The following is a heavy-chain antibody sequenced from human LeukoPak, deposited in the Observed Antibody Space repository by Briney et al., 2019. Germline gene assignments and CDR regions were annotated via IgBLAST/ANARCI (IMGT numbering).Heavy chain of an antibody. CDR2: ISGSGGNT. CDR3: AKDRGRYYDSSGYYWGYYFDS. V-gene: IGHV3-23*01. J-gene: IGHJ4*02. D-gene: IGHD3-22*01. Sequence: GGSLRLSCAASGFTFSTYAVNWVRQAPGKGLEWVSTISGSGGNTYYADSVKGRFTISRDNSKNTLYLQMSSLRAEDTAVYYCAKDRGRYYDSSGYYWGYYFDSWGQGILVTVST. CDR1: GFTFSTYA.